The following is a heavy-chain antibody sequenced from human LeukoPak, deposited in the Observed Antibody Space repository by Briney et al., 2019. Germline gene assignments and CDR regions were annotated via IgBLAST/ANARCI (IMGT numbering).Heavy chain of an antibody. V-gene: IGHV1-3*01. J-gene: IGHJ3*02. CDR1: GYTFTSYA. D-gene: IGHD3-10*01. CDR3: ARDRDYYGSGGRGAFDI. Sequence: ASVKVSCKASGYTFTSYAMHWVRQAPGQRLEWMGWINAGNGNTKYSQKFQGRVTITRDTSASTAYMELSSLRSEDTAVYYCARDRDYYGSGGRGAFDIWGQGTMVTVSS. CDR2: INAGNGNT.